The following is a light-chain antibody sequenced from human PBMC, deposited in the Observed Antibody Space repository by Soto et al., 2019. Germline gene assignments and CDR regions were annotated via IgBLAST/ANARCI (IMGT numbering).Light chain of an antibody. V-gene: IGLV2-18*02. J-gene: IGLJ1*01. CDR3: RSYTSSSTYV. Sequence: QSVLTQPPSVSGSPGQSVTISCTGTSSVVGSYNRVSWYQQPPGTAPKLMIYDVSNRPSGVPDRFSGSKSGNAASLTITGLQAEDEADYYCRSYTSSSTYVFGTGTKVTVL. CDR1: SSVVGSYNR. CDR2: DVS.